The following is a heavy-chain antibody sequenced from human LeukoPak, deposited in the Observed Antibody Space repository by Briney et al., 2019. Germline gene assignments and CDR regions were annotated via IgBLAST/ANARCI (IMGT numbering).Heavy chain of an antibody. J-gene: IGHJ6*02. CDR2: MNPNSGNT. V-gene: IGHV1-8*01. Sequence: ASVKVSCKASEYTFTSYDINWVRQATGQGLEWMGWMNPNSGNTGYAQKFQGRVTMTRNTSISTAYMELSSLRSEDTAVYYCARGRQYYYYYGMDVWGQGTAVTVSS. CDR1: EYTFTSYD. CDR3: ARGRQYYYYYGMDV.